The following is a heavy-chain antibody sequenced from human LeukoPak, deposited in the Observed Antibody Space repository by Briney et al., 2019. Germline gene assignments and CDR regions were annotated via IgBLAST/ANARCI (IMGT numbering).Heavy chain of an antibody. Sequence: GGSLRLSCAASGFTFSSYWMHWVRQAPGKGLVWVSRINSDGSSTSYADSVKGRFTISRDNAKNSLYLQMNSLRAEDTAVYYCARSAFISTGIAAFDQGFDPWGQGTLVTVSS. CDR2: INSDGSST. V-gene: IGHV3-74*01. CDR1: GFTFSSYW. D-gene: IGHD6-25*01. J-gene: IGHJ5*02. CDR3: ARSAFISTGIAAFDQGFDP.